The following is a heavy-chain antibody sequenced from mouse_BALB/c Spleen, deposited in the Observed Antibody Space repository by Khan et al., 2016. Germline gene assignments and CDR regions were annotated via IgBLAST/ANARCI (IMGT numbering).Heavy chain of an antibody. D-gene: IGHD2-13*01. CDR3: ARGCDYDWFAY. CDR1: GYTFTSYT. Sequence: VQLQESGAELARPGASVKMSCKASGYTFTSYTMHWVKQRPGQGLEWIGYINPSSGYTNYNQKFKDKATLTADKSSSTAYMQLRSLTSEDSAVSYCARGCDYDWFAYWGQGTLVTVSA. J-gene: IGHJ3*01. CDR2: INPSSGYT. V-gene: IGHV1-4*01.